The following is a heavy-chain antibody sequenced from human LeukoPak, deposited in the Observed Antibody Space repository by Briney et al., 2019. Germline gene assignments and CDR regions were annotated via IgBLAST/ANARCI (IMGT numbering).Heavy chain of an antibody. J-gene: IGHJ4*02. CDR2: INPNSGGT. D-gene: IGHD3-22*01. CDR1: GYTFTGYY. Sequence: ASVKVSCKASGYTFTGYYMHWVRXAPGQXLXWMGWINPNSGGTNYAQKFQGRVTMTRDTSISTAYMELSRLRSDDTAVYYCARSYDSSGYSDYWGQGTLVTVSS. V-gene: IGHV1-2*02. CDR3: ARSYDSSGYSDY.